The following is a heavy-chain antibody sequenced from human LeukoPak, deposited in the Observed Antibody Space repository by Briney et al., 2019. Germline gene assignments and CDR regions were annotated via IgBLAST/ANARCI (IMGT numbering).Heavy chain of an antibody. D-gene: IGHD3-16*01. V-gene: IGHV1-2*02. CDR1: GYTFTSYY. CDR2: SDPKSGAT. CDR3: ARRAGGPYTVFAYYFDY. J-gene: IGHJ4*02. Sequence: ASVKVSCKTSGYTFTSYYIHWLRQAPGQRFEWMGWSDPKSGATKYEHFQGRVTMTRDTSISTAYMELSRLTSDDTAVYYCARRAGGPYTVFAYYFDYWGQGTLVTVSS.